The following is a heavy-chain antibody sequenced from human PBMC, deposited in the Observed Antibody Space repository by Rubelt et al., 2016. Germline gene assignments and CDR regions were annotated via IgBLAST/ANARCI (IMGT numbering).Heavy chain of an antibody. D-gene: IGHD5-24*01. CDR1: GFSVSSNF. CDR3: AKTRVGRSNVLDY. CDR2: IYTGGST. V-gene: IGHV3-66*02. Sequence: EVQLVESGGGLVQPGGSLKLSCAASGFSVSSNFMSWVRQSPGKGLEWVSVIYTGGSTFYADSVRGRFSISRDSSITTLYMQRNSLRAEDTAVYYCAKTRVGRSNVLDYWGQGTLVTVSS. J-gene: IGHJ4*02.